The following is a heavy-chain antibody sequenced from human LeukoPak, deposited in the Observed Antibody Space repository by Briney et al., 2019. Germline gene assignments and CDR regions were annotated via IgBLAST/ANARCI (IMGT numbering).Heavy chain of an antibody. CDR3: XRDNRFLEWLQPYGMDV. J-gene: IGHJ6*02. CDR2: ISSSSSYI. D-gene: IGHD3-3*01. V-gene: IGHV3-21*01. CDR1: GFTFSSHS. Sequence: PGGSLRLSCAASGFTFSSHSMNWVRQAPGKGLEWVSSISSSSSYIYYADSVKGRFTISRDNAKNSLYLQMNSLRAEDTAGYYCXRDNRFLEWLQPYGMDVWGQGTTVTVSS.